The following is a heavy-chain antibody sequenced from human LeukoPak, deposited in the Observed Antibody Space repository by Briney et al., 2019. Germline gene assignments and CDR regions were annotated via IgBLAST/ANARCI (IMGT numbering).Heavy chain of an antibody. J-gene: IGHJ4*02. Sequence: ASVKVPCKASGGTFSSYAISWVRQAPGQGLEWMGWINPNSGGTNYAQKFQGRVTMTRDTSISTAYMELSRLRSDDTAVCYCARDKRAGTADYWGQGTLVTVSS. V-gene: IGHV1-2*02. CDR3: ARDKRAGTADY. D-gene: IGHD6-13*01. CDR1: GGTFSSYA. CDR2: INPNSGGT.